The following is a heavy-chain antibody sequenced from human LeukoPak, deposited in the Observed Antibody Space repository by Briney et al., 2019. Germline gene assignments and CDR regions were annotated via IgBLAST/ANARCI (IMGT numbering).Heavy chain of an antibody. Sequence: GGSLRLSCAASGFTFSSYAMSGGRQAPGKGLECVSAISGSGGSTYYAASVKGRFTISRDNSKNTLYLQMNSLRAEDTAVYYCVKDRTQYSSGFFDYWGQGTLVTVSS. J-gene: IGHJ4*02. V-gene: IGHV3-23*01. CDR2: ISGSGGST. CDR3: VKDRTQYSSGFFDY. D-gene: IGHD6-19*01. CDR1: GFTFSSYA.